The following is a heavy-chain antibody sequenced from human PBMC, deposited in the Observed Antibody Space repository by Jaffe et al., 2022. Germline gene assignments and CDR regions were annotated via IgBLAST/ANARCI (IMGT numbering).Heavy chain of an antibody. J-gene: IGHJ5*02. CDR1: GSSVNTKGMC. CDR2: IDWGDDK. V-gene: IGHV2-70*01. Sequence: QVTLRESGPALVRPTQTLTLTCSLSGSSVNTKGMCVSWLRQPPGKALEWLALIDWGDDKDYNTSLRTRLTISKDTSENQVILTMTNMDPVDTATYYCARIQRDSAYDFFARFDPWGQGTLVTVSS. D-gene: IGHD5-12*01. CDR3: ARIQRDSAYDFFARFDP.